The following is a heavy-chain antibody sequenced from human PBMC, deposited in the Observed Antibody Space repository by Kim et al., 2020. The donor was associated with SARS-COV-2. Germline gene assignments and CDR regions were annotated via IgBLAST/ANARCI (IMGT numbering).Heavy chain of an antibody. V-gene: IGHV3-21*01. CDR1: GFTFSSYS. J-gene: IGHJ3*02. CDR3: ARDFSGYSGYGIMTEDAFDI. D-gene: IGHD5-12*01. Sequence: GGSLRLSCAASGFTFSSYSMNWVRQAPGKGLEWVSSISSSSSYIYYADSVKGRFTISRDNAKNSLYLQMNSLRAEDTAVYYCARDFSGYSGYGIMTEDAFDIWGQGTMVTVSS. CDR2: ISSSSSYI.